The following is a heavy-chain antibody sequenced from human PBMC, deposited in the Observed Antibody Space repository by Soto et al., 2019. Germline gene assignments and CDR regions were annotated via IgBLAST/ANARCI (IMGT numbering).Heavy chain of an antibody. V-gene: IGHV1-18*01. J-gene: IGHJ4*02. CDR2: IIPKNGDT. Sequence: QVQLVQSGNEVKKPGASVKVSCKASGYRFTNDGISWVRQAPGQGLEWMGWIIPKNGDTDYAQKFQDRVTMTADTSTSTAYMELRSLRSDDTAMYYCARYRSSSQYWGQGTLVTVSS. CDR1: GYRFTNDG. D-gene: IGHD6-13*01. CDR3: ARYRSSSQY.